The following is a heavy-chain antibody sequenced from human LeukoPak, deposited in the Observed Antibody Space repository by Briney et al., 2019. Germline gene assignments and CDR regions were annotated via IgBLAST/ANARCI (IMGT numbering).Heavy chain of an antibody. Sequence: PSETLSLTCAVYGGSFSGYYWSWIRQPPGKGLEWIGEINHSGSTNYNPSLKSRVTISVDTSRNQFSLKLSSVTAAGTAVYYCASGGGILNNNNWFDPWGQGTLVTVSS. CDR3: ASGGGILNNNNWFDP. J-gene: IGHJ5*02. CDR1: GGSFSGYY. D-gene: IGHD3-16*01. CDR2: INHSGST. V-gene: IGHV4-34*01.